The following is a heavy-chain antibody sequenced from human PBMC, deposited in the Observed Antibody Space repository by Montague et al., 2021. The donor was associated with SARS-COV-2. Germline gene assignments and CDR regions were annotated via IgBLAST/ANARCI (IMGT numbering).Heavy chain of an antibody. CDR2: IYYSGST. Sequence: SETLSLTCTVSGGSISSRSHYWGRLRQPPGKGLEWIGSIYYSGSTYYNLSLKSPVTISADTSKNQFSLKLSSVTAADTAVYYCARLWGSDIVLMVYAIKGWFDPWGQGTLVTVSS. V-gene: IGHV4-39*01. CDR1: GGSISSRSHY. CDR3: ARLWGSDIVLMVYAIKGWFDP. D-gene: IGHD2-8*01. J-gene: IGHJ5*02.